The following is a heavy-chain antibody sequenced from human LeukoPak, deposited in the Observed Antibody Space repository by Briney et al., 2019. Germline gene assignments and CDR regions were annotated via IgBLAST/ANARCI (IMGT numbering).Heavy chain of an antibody. D-gene: IGHD6-13*01. CDR1: GYTFTGYY. CDR2: TNPNSGGT. CDR3: ARLRFGSSWYDY. V-gene: IGHV1-2*06. J-gene: IGHJ4*02. Sequence: ASVKVSCKASGYTFTGYYMHWVRQAPGQGLEWMGRTNPNSGGTNYAQKFQGRVTMTRDTSISTAYMELSRLRSDDTAVYYCARLRFGSSWYDYWGQGTLVTVSS.